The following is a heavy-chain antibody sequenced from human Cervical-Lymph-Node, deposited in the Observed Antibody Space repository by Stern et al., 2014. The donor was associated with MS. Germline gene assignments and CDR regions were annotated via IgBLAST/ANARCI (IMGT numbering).Heavy chain of an antibody. CDR2: IFSNDEK. J-gene: IGHJ3*02. V-gene: IGHV2-26*01. CDR1: GFSFSNTRMG. D-gene: IGHD1-26*01. Sequence: QITLKESGPILVKPTGTLTLTCTVSGFSFSNTRMGVSWIRQPPGKALEWLAHIFSNDEKSYNTSLKSRLTISKDTFRSQVVLTMTNVDPVDTATYYCARMRVGGSPHDAFHMWGQGTMLTVSS. CDR3: ARMRVGGSPHDAFHM.